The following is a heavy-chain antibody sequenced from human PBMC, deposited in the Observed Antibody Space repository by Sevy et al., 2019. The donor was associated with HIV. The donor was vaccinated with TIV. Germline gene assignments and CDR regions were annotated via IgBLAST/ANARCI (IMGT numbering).Heavy chain of an antibody. CDR1: GFTFSSYG. Sequence: GGSLRLSCAASGFTFSSYGMHWVRQAPGKGLEWVAVISYDGSNKYYADSVKGRFTISRDNSKNTLYLQMNSLRAEDTAVYYCAKGSGRPVPPYYYYGMDVWGQGTTVTVSS. D-gene: IGHD3-10*01. V-gene: IGHV3-30*18. CDR3: AKGSGRPVPPYYYYGMDV. J-gene: IGHJ6*02. CDR2: ISYDGSNK.